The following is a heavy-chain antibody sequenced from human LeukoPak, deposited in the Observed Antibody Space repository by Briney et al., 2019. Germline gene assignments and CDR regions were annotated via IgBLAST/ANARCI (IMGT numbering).Heavy chain of an antibody. Sequence: GGSLRLSCAASGFTFSNYWMHWVRQAPGKGLVYVSRINSDGSSANYADSVQGRFTVSRDNAKNTLYLEMNSLRADDTAVYYCARPVTGTYAPLEYWGQGTLVTVSS. V-gene: IGHV3-74*01. CDR3: ARPVTGTYAPLEY. CDR2: INSDGSSA. D-gene: IGHD1-1*01. J-gene: IGHJ4*02. CDR1: GFTFSNYW.